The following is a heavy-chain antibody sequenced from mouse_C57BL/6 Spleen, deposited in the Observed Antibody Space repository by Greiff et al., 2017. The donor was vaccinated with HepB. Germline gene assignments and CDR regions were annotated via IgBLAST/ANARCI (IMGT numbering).Heavy chain of an antibody. CDR1: GFTFSSYA. D-gene: IGHD5-1*01. V-gene: IGHV5-4*01. Sequence: EVQGVESGGGLVKPGGSLKLSCAASGFTFSSYAMSWVRQTPEKRLEWVATISDGGSYTYYPDNVKGRFTISRDNAKNNLYLQMSHLKSEDTAMYYCASLPHYYAMDYWGQGTSVTVSS. CDR2: ISDGGSYT. J-gene: IGHJ4*01. CDR3: ASLPHYYAMDY.